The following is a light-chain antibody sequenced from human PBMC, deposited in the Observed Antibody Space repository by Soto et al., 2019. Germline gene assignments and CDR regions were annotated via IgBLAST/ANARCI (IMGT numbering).Light chain of an antibody. V-gene: IGKV1-39*01. J-gene: IGKJ2*01. CDR2: AAS. CDR1: QSISSY. Sequence: IQMTQSPSSLSASVRDRVTITCRASQSISSYLNWYQQKPGKAPKLLIYAASSLQSGVPSRFSGSGSGTDFTLTISSLQPEDFATYYCQQSYSTPYTFGHGTKLEIK. CDR3: QQSYSTPYT.